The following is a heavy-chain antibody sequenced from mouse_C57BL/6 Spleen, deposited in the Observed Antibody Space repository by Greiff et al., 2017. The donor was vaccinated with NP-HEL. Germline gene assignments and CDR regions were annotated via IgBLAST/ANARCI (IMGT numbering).Heavy chain of an antibody. CDR3: ARFYGNYAMDY. J-gene: IGHJ4*01. CDR1: GFTFSDYY. Sequence: EVMLVESEGGLVQPGSSMKLSCTASGFTFSDYYMAWVRQVPEKGLEWVANINYDGSSTYYLDSLKSRFIISRDNAKNILYLQMSSLKSEDTATYYCARFYGNYAMDYWGQGTSVTVSS. V-gene: IGHV5-16*01. CDR2: INYDGSST. D-gene: IGHD2-1*01.